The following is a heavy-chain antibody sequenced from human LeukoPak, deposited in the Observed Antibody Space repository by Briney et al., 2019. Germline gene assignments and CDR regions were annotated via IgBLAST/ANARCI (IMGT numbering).Heavy chain of an antibody. D-gene: IGHD5-12*01. CDR1: GGTFSSYA. Sequence: SSVKVSCKAPGGTFSSYAISWVRQAPGQGLEWMGGIIPIFGTANYAQKFQGRVTITADESTSTAYMELSSLRSEDTAVYYCARGSTDIVATISQYYYGMDVWGQGTTVTVSS. CDR3: ARGSTDIVATISQYYYGMDV. J-gene: IGHJ6*02. V-gene: IGHV1-69*01. CDR2: IIPIFGTA.